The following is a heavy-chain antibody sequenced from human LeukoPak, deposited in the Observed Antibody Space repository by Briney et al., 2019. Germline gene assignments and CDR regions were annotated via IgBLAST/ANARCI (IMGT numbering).Heavy chain of an antibody. V-gene: IGHV3-7*01. J-gene: IGHJ6*03. CDR1: GFTFSTYW. CDR3: ARVGPGWNYVSHYYYMDV. Sequence: GGSLRLSCAASGFTFSTYWMSWVRQAPGKGLEWVANIKTDGSETHYVDSAKGRFTISRDNAKDSLYLQMNSLRAEDTAVYYCARVGPGWNYVSHYYYMDVWGKGTTVTVSS. D-gene: IGHD1-7*01. CDR2: IKTDGSET.